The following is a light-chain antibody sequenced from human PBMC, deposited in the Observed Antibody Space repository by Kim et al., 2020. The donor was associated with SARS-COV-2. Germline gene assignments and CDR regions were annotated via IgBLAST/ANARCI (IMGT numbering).Light chain of an antibody. Sequence: DSVGDRVTITCRTTQSISSHLNWYQQKPVRAPKLLISAASTLQGGVPSRFSGSGSETDFTLTISSLQPEDFATYFCQQSYITPFTFGPGTKVDIK. J-gene: IGKJ3*01. CDR1: QSISSH. CDR2: AAS. CDR3: QQSYITPFT. V-gene: IGKV1-39*01.